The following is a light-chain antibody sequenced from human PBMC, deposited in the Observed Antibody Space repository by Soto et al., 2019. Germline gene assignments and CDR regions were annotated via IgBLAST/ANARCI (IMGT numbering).Light chain of an antibody. CDR1: QSVLYSSNNKNY. V-gene: IGKV4-1*01. CDR2: WAS. CDR3: QQYYSTHALT. Sequence: DIVMTQSPDSLAVSLGERATINCKSSQSVLYSSNNKNYLAWYQQKPGQPPKLLIYWASTRESGVPDRFSGSGSGIDFTLTISSLQAEDVAVYYCQQYYSTHALTFGGGTKVEIK. J-gene: IGKJ4*01.